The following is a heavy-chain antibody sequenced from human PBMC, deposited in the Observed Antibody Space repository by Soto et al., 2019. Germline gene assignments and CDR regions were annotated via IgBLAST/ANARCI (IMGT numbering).Heavy chain of an antibody. CDR1: GDYIHVGGYY. Sequence: SETLSLTCSVSGDYIHVGGYYWTWIRQRPGKGLEWMGYIHYTGKTYYNPSLESRLTMSVDRSKNQFSLRLTSVTAADTAVYFCGRDLTSNANCIDPWGQGTLVTVSS. V-gene: IGHV4-30-4*01. CDR2: IHYTGKT. J-gene: IGHJ5*02. D-gene: IGHD2-2*01. CDR3: GRDLTSNANCIDP.